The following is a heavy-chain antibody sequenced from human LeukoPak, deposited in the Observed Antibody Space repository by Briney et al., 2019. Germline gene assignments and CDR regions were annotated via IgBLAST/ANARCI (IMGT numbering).Heavy chain of an antibody. CDR1: GDSVSSNSAA. J-gene: IGHJ4*02. CDR3: ARDHCSGGSCYWRFDY. D-gene: IGHD2-15*01. V-gene: IGHV6-1*01. CDR2: TYYRSKWYN. Sequence: SQTLSLTCAISGDSVSSNSAAWNWIRQSPSRGLEWLGRTYYRSKWYNDYAVSVKSRITIHPDTSKNQFSLQLNSVTPEDTAVYSCARDHCSGGSCYWRFDYWGQGTLVTVSS.